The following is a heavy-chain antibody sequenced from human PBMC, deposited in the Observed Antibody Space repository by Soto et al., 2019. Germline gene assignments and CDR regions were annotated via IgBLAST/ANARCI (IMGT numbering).Heavy chain of an antibody. CDR2: IKSKTEGGTT. CDR3: TQDPLDI. J-gene: IGHJ3*02. V-gene: IGHV3-15*01. CDR1: GFTFSNAW. Sequence: LRLSCAASGFTFSNAWISTVRQSPGKGLEWVGPIKSKTEGGTTDYAATVKGRFTISRDDSKNTLYLQMNSLKTEDTAVYYCTQDPLDIWGQGTMVTF.